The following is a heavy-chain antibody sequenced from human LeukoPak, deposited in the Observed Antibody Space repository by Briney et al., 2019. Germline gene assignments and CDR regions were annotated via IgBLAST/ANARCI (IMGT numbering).Heavy chain of an antibody. Sequence: ASVKVSCKASGYTFTSYYVHWVRQAPGQGLEWMGIINPSGGSTSYAQKFQGRVTMTRDTSTSTVYMELSSLRSEDTAVYYCARDDSSGYVPWDYWGQGTLVTVSP. J-gene: IGHJ4*02. D-gene: IGHD3-22*01. CDR1: GYTFTSYY. CDR2: INPSGGST. CDR3: ARDDSSGYVPWDY. V-gene: IGHV1-46*01.